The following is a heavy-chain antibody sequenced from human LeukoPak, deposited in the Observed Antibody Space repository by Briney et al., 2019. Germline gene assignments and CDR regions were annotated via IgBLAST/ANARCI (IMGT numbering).Heavy chain of an antibody. Sequence: GESLKISCRGSGYSFTTYWIGWVRQMPGKGLEWMGVIYPGDSDTRYSPSFQGQVTISADKSINTAYLQWSGLKASDTAIYYWARRGEAMDPFDYWGQGTLVTVSS. D-gene: IGHD5-18*01. CDR2: IYPGDSDT. CDR3: ARRGEAMDPFDY. J-gene: IGHJ4*02. V-gene: IGHV5-51*01. CDR1: GYSFTTYW.